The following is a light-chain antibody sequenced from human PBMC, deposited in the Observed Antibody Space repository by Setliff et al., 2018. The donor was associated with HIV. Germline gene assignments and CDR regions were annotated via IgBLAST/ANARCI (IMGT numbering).Light chain of an antibody. CDR3: QSYDSSLSGSYV. V-gene: IGLV2-11*01. CDR2: DVS. J-gene: IGLJ1*01. CDR1: SSDVGGYNY. Sequence: QSVLTQPRSVSGSPGQSVTMSCTGTSSDVGGYNYVSWYQQHPGKAPKLMLYDVSKRPSGVPDRFSGSKSGNTAFLTISGLQGEDEADYYCQSYDSSLSGSYVFGTGTKVTVL.